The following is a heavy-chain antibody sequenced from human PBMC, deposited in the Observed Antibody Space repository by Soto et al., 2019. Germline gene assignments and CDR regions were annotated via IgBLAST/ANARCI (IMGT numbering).Heavy chain of an antibody. CDR2: ISSSSSTI. Sequence: GGSLRLSCAASGFTFSSYSMNWVRQAPGKGLEWVSYISSSSSTIYYADSVKGRFTISRGNAKNSLYLQMNSLRAEDTAVYYCARDRTAAQANHLFDYWGQGTLVTVSS. CDR3: ARDRTAAQANHLFDY. CDR1: GFTFSSYS. D-gene: IGHD6-13*01. V-gene: IGHV3-48*01. J-gene: IGHJ4*02.